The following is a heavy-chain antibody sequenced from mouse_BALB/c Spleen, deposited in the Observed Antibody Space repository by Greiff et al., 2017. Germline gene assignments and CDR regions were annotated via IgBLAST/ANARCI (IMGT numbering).Heavy chain of an antibody. V-gene: IGHV1-18*01. CDR1: GYTFTDYN. J-gene: IGHJ1*01. D-gene: IGHD1-2*01. CDR3: ARVITTVHWYFDV. CDR2: INPNNGGT. Sequence: EVQLQQSGPELVKPGASVKIPCKASGYTFTDYNMDWVKQSHGKSLEWIGDINPNNGGTIYNQKFKGKATLTVGKSSSTAYMELRSLTSEDTAVYYCARVITTVHWYFDVWGAGTTVTVSS.